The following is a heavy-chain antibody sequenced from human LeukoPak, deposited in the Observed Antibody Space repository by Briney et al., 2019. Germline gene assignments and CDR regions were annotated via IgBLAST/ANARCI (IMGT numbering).Heavy chain of an antibody. Sequence: PGGSLRLSCAASGFTFITYSMNWVRQAPGKGLEWVSSISSSSSYIYYADSVRGRFTISRDNPKNTMFLQMNRLRDEDTAVYYCARGLRGPDYWGQGTQVTVSS. CDR3: ARGLRGPDY. CDR2: ISSSSSYI. CDR1: GFTFITYS. V-gene: IGHV3-21*01. J-gene: IGHJ4*02.